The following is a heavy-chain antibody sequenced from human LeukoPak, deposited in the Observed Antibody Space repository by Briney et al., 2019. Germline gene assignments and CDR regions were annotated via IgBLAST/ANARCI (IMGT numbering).Heavy chain of an antibody. CDR2: INPNSGGT. CDR1: GGTFSSYA. Sequence: ASVKVSCKASGGTFSSYAISWVRQAPGQGLEWMGWINPNSGGTNHAQRFQGRVTVTRDTSISTVYMELSRLRSDDTAVYYCARDLYNSAGDYWGQGTLVTVSS. CDR3: ARDLYNSAGDY. V-gene: IGHV1-2*02. J-gene: IGHJ4*02. D-gene: IGHD6-19*01.